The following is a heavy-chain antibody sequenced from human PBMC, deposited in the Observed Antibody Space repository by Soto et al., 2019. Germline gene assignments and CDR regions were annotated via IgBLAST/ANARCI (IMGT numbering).Heavy chain of an antibody. V-gene: IGHV4-59*01. J-gene: IGHJ6*03. D-gene: IGHD5-12*01. CDR1: GGSISSYY. Sequence: PSEPMSLTCTVSGGSISSYYWSWVRQPPGKGLEWNGYIYYSGSTNYNPSLKSRVTISVDTSKSQFSLKLSSVTAADTAVYYCASRTRVYSGYGPPFDYYYDMDVWGKGTTVTVSS. CDR3: ASRTRVYSGYGPPFDYYYDMDV. CDR2: IYYSGST.